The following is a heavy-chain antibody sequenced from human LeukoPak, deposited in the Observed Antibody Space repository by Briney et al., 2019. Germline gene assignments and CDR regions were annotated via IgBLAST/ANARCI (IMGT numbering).Heavy chain of an antibody. V-gene: IGHV3-30-3*01. CDR1: GFTFSSYA. J-gene: IGHJ5*02. D-gene: IGHD3-10*01. CDR2: ISYDGSYK. Sequence: GGSLRLSCAASGFTFSSYAMHWVRQAPGKGLEWVAVISYDGSYKHHADSVKGRFTISRDNSRNTLYLQMNSLRAEDTAVYYCARGISMVRGVIPSYNWFDPWGQGTLVTVSS. CDR3: ARGISMVRGVIPSYNWFDP.